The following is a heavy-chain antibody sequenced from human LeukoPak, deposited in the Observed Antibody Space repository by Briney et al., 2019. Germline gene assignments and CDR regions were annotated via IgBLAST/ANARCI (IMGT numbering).Heavy chain of an antibody. Sequence: PGGSLRLSCAASGFTFSSYAMYWVRQAPGKGLEWVSGIFGSGGSTHYADSVKGRFTISRDNSKNTVYLQMNSLRAEDTAVYYCAKDGPEMADMDVWGQRTTVTVSS. CDR1: GFTFSSYA. CDR2: IFGSGGST. J-gene: IGHJ6*02. V-gene: IGHV3-23*01. CDR3: AKDGPEMADMDV. D-gene: IGHD5-24*01.